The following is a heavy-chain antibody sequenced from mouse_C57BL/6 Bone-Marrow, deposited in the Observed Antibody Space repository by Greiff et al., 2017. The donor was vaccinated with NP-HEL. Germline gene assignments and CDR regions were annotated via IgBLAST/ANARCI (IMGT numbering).Heavy chain of an antibody. V-gene: IGHV1-4*01. CDR1: GYTFTSYT. CDR3: ARTGWLLDY. J-gene: IGHJ2*01. D-gene: IGHD2-3*01. Sequence: VMLVESGAELARPGASVKMSCKASGYTFTSYTMHWVKQRPGQGLEWIGYINPSSGYTKYNQKFKDKATLTADKSSSTAYMQLSSLTSEDSAVYYCARTGWLLDYWGQGTTLTVSS. CDR2: INPSSGYT.